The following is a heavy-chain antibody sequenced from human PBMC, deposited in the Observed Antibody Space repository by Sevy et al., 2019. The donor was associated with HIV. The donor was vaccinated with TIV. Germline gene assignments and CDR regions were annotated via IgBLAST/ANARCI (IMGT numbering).Heavy chain of an antibody. CDR2: IKSKTDGGTT. J-gene: IGHJ4*02. D-gene: IGHD4-17*01. V-gene: IGHV3-15*01. Sequence: GGSLRLSCAASGFTFSNAWMSWVRQAPGKGLEWVGRIKSKTDGGTTDYAALVKGRFTISRDDSKNTLYLQMNSLKTEDTAVYYCTTTRGMTTVPDYWGQGTLVTVSS. CDR3: TTTRGMTTVPDY. CDR1: GFTFSNAW.